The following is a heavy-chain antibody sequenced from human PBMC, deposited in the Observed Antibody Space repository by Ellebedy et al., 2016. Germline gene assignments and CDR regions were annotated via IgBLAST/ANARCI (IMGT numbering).Heavy chain of an antibody. Sequence: GESLKISCAASGFTFSSYSMNWVRQAPGKGLEWVSSISSSSSYIYYADSVKGRFTISRDNAKNSLYLQMNSLRAEDTAVYYCARDLYYDSSGGLGYWGQGTLVTVSS. CDR1: GFTFSSYS. CDR2: ISSSSSYI. D-gene: IGHD3-22*01. V-gene: IGHV3-21*01. CDR3: ARDLYYDSSGGLGY. J-gene: IGHJ4*02.